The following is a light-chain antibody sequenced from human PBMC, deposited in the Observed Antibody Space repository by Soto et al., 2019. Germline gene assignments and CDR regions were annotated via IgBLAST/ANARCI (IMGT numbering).Light chain of an antibody. CDR1: ISNIGTNY. CDR2: RDN. CDR3: AAWDDTVRSYV. Sequence: QSVLTQPPSVSGTPGQRVTISCSGGISNIGTNYVHWFQQLPGTAPKVLSNRDNQRPSGVPDRFSGSKSGTSASLAISGLQYEDEAEYYCAAWDDTVRSYVFGTGTKLTVL. V-gene: IGLV1-47*01. J-gene: IGLJ1*01.